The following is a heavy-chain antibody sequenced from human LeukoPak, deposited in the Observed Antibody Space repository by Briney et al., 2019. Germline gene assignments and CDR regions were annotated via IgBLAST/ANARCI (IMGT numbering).Heavy chain of an antibody. Sequence: HPGGSLRLSCAASGFTVSSNYMSWVRQAPGKGLEWVSAISGSGGSTYYADSVKGRFTISRDNSKNTLYLQMNSLRAEDTAVYYCAKKHYYDSSGILFAAFDIWGQGTMVTVSS. CDR1: GFTVSSNY. CDR2: ISGSGGST. CDR3: AKKHYYDSSGILFAAFDI. J-gene: IGHJ3*02. V-gene: IGHV3-23*01. D-gene: IGHD3-22*01.